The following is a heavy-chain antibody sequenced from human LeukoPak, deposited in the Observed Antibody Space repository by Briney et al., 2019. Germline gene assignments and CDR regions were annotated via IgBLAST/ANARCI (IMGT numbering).Heavy chain of an antibody. J-gene: IGHJ4*02. D-gene: IGHD2-15*01. CDR1: GFSFSSDS. CDR3: ARDPQRYCSSSSCLVDY. CDR2: ISSGSSYI. V-gene: IGHV3-21*01. Sequence: GGSPRLSCAASGFSFSSDSMNWVRQAPGKGLEWLSSISSGSSYIYYADSVKGRFTISRDNAKNSLYLQMNSLRAEDTAVYYCARDPQRYCSSSSCLVDYWGQGTLVTVSS.